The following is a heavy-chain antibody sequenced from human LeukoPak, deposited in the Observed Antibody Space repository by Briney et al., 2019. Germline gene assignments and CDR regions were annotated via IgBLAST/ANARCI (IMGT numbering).Heavy chain of an antibody. Sequence: SETLSLTCTVSGGSISSSSYYWGWIRQPPGKGLEWIGSIYYSGSTYYNPSLKSRVTISVDTSKNQFSLKLSSVTAADTAVYYCARDIAAAAPGGYWGQGTLVTVSS. CDR2: IYYSGST. CDR3: ARDIAAAAPGGY. V-gene: IGHV4-39*07. J-gene: IGHJ4*02. CDR1: GGSISSSSYY. D-gene: IGHD6-13*01.